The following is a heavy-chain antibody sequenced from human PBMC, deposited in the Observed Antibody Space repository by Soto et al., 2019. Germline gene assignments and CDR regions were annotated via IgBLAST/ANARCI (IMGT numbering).Heavy chain of an antibody. CDR3: GRDVELPDYYYFDY. D-gene: IGHD4-17*01. V-gene: IGHV3-30-3*01. CDR1: GFTFTNYA. CDR2: ISYDGSNK. Sequence: ESGGGVVQPGRSLRLSCATSGFTFTNYAMHWVRQAPGKGLEWVAVISYDGSNKYYADSVKGRFTISRDNSKNTLSLQMNNLRAEDTAVYYCGRDVELPDYYYFDYCGQGTLVTVSS. J-gene: IGHJ4*02.